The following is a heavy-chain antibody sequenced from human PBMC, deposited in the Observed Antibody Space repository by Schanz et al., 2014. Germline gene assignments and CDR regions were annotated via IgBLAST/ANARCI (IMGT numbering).Heavy chain of an antibody. J-gene: IGHJ4*02. D-gene: IGHD1-26*01. CDR3: ARDRVGASSYFDY. Sequence: VQLVESGGGLVKPGGSLRLSCAASGFTFSDYYMTWIRQAPGKGLEWVSDISDSGDSTHYADSVKGRFTISRDNAKNSLFLQMNSLSGEDTAVYYCARDRVGASSYFDYWGQGTLVTVSS. CDR1: GFTFSDYY. CDR2: ISDSGDST. V-gene: IGHV3-11*01.